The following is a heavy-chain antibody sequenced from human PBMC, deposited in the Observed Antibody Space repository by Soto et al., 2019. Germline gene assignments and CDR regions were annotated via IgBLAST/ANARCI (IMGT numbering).Heavy chain of an antibody. V-gene: IGHV1-69*13. CDR1: GGTLSSYA. J-gene: IGHJ6*02. Sequence: SVKVSCKASGGTLSSYAISWVRQAPGQGLEWMGGIIPIFGTANYAQKFQGRVTITADESTSTAYMELSSLRSEDTAVYYCARDLDGTTGYYGMDVWGQGTTVTVSS. CDR2: IIPIFGTA. CDR3: ARDLDGTTGYYGMDV. D-gene: IGHD1-1*01.